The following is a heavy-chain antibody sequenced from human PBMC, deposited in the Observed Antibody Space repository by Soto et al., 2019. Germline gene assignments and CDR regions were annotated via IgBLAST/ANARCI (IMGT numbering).Heavy chain of an antibody. CDR1: GFTFSSYS. D-gene: IGHD3-10*01. CDR2: ISSSSSYI. CDR3: ARDPYGSGSYGFSYFDY. V-gene: IGHV3-21*01. Sequence: GGSLRLSCAASGFTFSSYSMNWVRQAPGKGLEWVSSISSSSSYIYYADSVKGRFTISRDNAKNSLYLQMNSLRAEDTAVYYCARDPYGSGSYGFSYFDYWGQGTLVTVSS. J-gene: IGHJ4*02.